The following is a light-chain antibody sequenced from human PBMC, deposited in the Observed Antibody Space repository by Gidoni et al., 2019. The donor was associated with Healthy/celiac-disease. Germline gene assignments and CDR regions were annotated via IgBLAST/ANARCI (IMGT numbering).Light chain of an antibody. CDR2: GAS. CDR3: QQYGSSPPSYT. J-gene: IGKJ2*01. V-gene: IGKV3-20*01. CDR1: QSVSSSY. Sequence: ESVLTQSPGNLSLSPGERATLSCRASQSVSSSYLAWYQQKPGQAPRLLIYGASSRATGIPDRFSGSGSGTDFTLTISRLAPEDFAVYYCQQYGSSPPSYTFXQXTKLEIK.